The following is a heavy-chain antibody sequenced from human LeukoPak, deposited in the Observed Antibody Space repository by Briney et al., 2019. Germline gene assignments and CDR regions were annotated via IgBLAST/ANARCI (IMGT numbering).Heavy chain of an antibody. CDR3: AKGWGNNGYFDY. Sequence: GGSLRLSCAASGFTFSSYAMSWVRQAPGKGLEWVSAISGSGAGTYYADSVKGRFTISRDNSKNTLYVQMNSLRAEDTAIYYCAKGWGNNGYFDYWGPGTLVTVSS. J-gene: IGHJ4*02. CDR1: GFTFSSYA. D-gene: IGHD2/OR15-2a*01. V-gene: IGHV3-23*01. CDR2: ISGSGAGT.